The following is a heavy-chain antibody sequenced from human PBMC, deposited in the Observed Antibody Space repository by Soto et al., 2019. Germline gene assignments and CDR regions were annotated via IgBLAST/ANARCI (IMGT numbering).Heavy chain of an antibody. Sequence: QVQLVESGGGVVQPGRSLRLSCAASGFTFSNNGMHWVRQAPGKGLEWVAVLWYDGINKYYADSVKGRFIISRDNSKNTVYLQMNSLRAEDTAVYYCARDRVQMVDGLDGWGQGTTVTVSS. J-gene: IGHJ6*02. CDR2: LWYDGINK. D-gene: IGHD2-15*01. CDR1: GFTFSNNG. V-gene: IGHV3-33*01. CDR3: ARDRVQMVDGLDG.